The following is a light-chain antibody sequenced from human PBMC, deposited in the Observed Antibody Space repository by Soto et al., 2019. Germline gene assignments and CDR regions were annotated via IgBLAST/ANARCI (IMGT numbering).Light chain of an antibody. J-gene: IGLJ1*01. CDR2: EGT. V-gene: IGLV2-23*01. Sequence: QSALTQPASVSGSPGQSITISCTGTSSDVGSYNVVSWYQQHPGKAPKLMIYEGTKRPSGVSNRFSGSRSGNTASLTISGLQAEDEADYYCCSYAGSSTLYVFGTGTKVNVL. CDR1: SSDVGSYNV. CDR3: CSYAGSSTLYV.